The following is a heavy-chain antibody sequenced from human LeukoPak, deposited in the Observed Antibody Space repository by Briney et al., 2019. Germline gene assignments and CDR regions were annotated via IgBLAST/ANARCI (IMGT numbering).Heavy chain of an antibody. D-gene: IGHD4-17*01. CDR2: ISASGGST. V-gene: IGHV3-23*01. CDR1: GFTLHDYG. CDR3: AKAFTVTRVYNCLDP. J-gene: IGHJ5*02. Sequence: GGSLRLSCAASGFTLHDYGMTWVRQAPGEGLEWVSGISASGGSTYYADSVKGRFTISRDNSKNTLYLQMNSLRAEDTAVYYCAKAFTVTRVYNCLDPWGQGTLVTVSS.